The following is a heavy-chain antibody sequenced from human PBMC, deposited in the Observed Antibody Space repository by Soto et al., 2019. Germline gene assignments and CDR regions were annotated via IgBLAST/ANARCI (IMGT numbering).Heavy chain of an antibody. J-gene: IGHJ6*02. Sequence: QVQLVESGGGVVQPGRSLRLSCAASGFTFSTYGMHWVRQAPGKGLEWVGGIIPIFGTANYAQKFQGRVTITADESTSTAYMELSSLRSEDTAVYYCAREVGIVVVVAATGYGMDVWGQGTTVTVSS. D-gene: IGHD2-15*01. CDR3: AREVGIVVVVAATGYGMDV. CDR2: IIPIFGTA. V-gene: IGHV1-69*01. CDR1: GFTFSTYG.